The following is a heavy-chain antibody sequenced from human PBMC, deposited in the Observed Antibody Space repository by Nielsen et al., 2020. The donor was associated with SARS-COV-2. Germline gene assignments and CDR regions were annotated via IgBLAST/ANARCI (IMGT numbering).Heavy chain of an antibody. J-gene: IGHJ6*02. CDR2: INTNTGNP. D-gene: IGHD6-13*01. CDR3: ARAAPGSSWYYYGMDV. Sequence: ASVKVSCKASGYTFTSYGISWVRQAPGQGLEWMGWINTNTGNPTYAQGFTGRFVFSLDTSVSTAYLQISSLKAEDTAVYYCARAAPGSSWYYYGMDVWGQGTTVTVSS. CDR1: GYTFTSYG. V-gene: IGHV7-4-1*02.